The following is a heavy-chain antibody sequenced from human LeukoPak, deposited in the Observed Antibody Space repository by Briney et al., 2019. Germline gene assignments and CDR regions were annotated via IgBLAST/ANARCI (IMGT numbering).Heavy chain of an antibody. V-gene: IGHV4-38-2*02. D-gene: IGHD4-17*01. Sequence: PSETLSLTCTVSENSITSDYYWAWIRQPPGKGLEWIGSIYHSGSTYYNPSLKSRVTTSVDTSKKQFSLKLSSVTATDTAVYYCASPIYGDYTENGFDIWGQGTMVTVSS. CDR2: IYHSGST. CDR3: ASPIYGDYTENGFDI. J-gene: IGHJ3*02. CDR1: ENSITSDYY.